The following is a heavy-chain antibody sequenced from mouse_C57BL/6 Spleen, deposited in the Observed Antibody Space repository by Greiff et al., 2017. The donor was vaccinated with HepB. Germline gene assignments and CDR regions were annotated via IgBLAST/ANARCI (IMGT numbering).Heavy chain of an antibody. CDR2: IYPGNSDT. CDR1: GYTFTSYW. Sequence: EVQLQQSGTVLARPGASVKMSCKTSGYTFTSYWMHWVKQRPGQGLEWIGAIYPGNSDTSYNQKFKGKAKLTAVTSASTAYMELSSLTNEDSAVYYCMGWLLGAWFAYWGQGTLVTVSA. D-gene: IGHD2-3*01. V-gene: IGHV1-5*01. CDR3: MGWLLGAWFAY. J-gene: IGHJ3*01.